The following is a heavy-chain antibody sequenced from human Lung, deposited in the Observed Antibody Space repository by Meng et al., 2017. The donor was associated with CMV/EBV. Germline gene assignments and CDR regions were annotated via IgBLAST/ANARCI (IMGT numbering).Heavy chain of an antibody. D-gene: IGHD5-18*01. CDR2: ISGSTSSDT. CDR3: ARALRGYAYPRDAFGV. CDR1: GFTFSTYA. V-gene: IGHV3-23*01. J-gene: IGHJ3*01. Sequence: GGSLRLXCAASGFTFSTYAMNWVRQAPGKGLEWVSSISGSTSSDTHYADSVGGRFTISRDNSKNTLFLHLSSLRVEDTAIYYCARALRGYAYPRDAFGVWGQGKXVTGSS.